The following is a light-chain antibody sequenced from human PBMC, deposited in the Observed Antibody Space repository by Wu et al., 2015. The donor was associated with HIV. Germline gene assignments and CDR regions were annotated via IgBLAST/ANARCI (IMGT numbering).Light chain of an antibody. Sequence: EIVLRQSPATLSVSPGQRVTLSCRASQSISTDLAWYQHKPGHAPRLLIYGASTRAAGVPARFSGSGSGTEFTLTISSLQSEDFAIHFCQQYNHWPPTFGPGTKVDIK. CDR1: QSISTD. J-gene: IGKJ3*01. CDR3: QQYNHWPPT. V-gene: IGKV3-15*01. CDR2: GAS.